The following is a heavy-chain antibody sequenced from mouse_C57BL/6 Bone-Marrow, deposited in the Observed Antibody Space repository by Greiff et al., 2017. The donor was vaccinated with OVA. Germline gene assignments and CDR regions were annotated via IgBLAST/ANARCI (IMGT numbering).Heavy chain of an antibody. Sequence: DVQLVESGGGLVQPGGSLSLSCAASGFTFTDYYMSWVRQPPGKALEWLGFIRNKANGYTTEYSASVKGRFTISRDNSQSILYLQMNALRAEDSATYYCARTGRYGYFDVWGTGTTVTVSS. V-gene: IGHV7-3*01. CDR2: IRNKANGYTT. CDR1: GFTFTDYY. J-gene: IGHJ1*03. CDR3: ARTGRYGYFDV.